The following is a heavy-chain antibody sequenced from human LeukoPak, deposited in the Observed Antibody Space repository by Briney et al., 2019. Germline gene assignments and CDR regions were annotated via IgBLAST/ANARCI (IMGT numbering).Heavy chain of an antibody. CDR1: GYTFTNYD. CDR3: ARADYDFVWGSYRLPDP. J-gene: IGHJ5*02. CDR2: VNPDSGNT. D-gene: IGHD3-16*02. V-gene: IGHV1-8*01. Sequence: ASVKVSCKASGYTFTNYDINWVRQATGQGLEGMGWVNPDSGNTGYAQKFQGRVTMTRNTSISTAYMELSSLRSEDTAMYYCARADYDFVWGSYRLPDPWGQGTLVTVSS.